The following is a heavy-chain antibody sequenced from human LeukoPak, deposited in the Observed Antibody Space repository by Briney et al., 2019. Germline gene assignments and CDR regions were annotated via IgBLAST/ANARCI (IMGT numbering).Heavy chain of an antibody. V-gene: IGHV3-23*01. CDR1: GFTFSSYA. CDR3: AKDWETNGFRGFFDY. Sequence: GGSLRLSCAASGFTFSSYAMSWVRQAPGKGLEWVSGISGSGGTTYHANSVKGRFTISRDNSKNTLYLQMNSLRAESTAVYYCAKDWETNGFRGFFDYWGQGSLVTVSS. D-gene: IGHD3-10*01. CDR2: ISGSGGTT. J-gene: IGHJ4*02.